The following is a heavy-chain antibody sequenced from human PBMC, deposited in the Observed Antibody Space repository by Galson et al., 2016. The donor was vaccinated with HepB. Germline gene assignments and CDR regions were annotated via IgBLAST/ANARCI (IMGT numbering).Heavy chain of an antibody. CDR1: GGSISSGGYY. D-gene: IGHD3-22*01. J-gene: IGHJ4*02. Sequence: TLSLTCTVSGGSISSGGYYWSWIRQYPGKGLEWIGYIYYSGSTYYNPSLKSRVTISVDTSKKQFSLKLSSVTAADTAVYYCARDNEDRGYYDSSGYGELDYWGQGTLVTVSS. CDR3: ARDNEDRGYYDSSGYGELDY. CDR2: IYYSGST. V-gene: IGHV4-31*03.